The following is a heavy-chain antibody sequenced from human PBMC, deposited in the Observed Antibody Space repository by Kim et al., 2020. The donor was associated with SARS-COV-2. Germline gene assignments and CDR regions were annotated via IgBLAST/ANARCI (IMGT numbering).Heavy chain of an antibody. CDR1: GYTFTSYG. D-gene: IGHD6-19*01. CDR2: ISAYNGNT. Sequence: ASVKVSCKASGYTFTSYGISWVRQAPGQGLEWMGWISAYNGNTNYAQKLQGRVTMTTDTSTSTAYMELRSLRSDDTAMYYCARDSYSSGWYSGGVWFDPWGQGTLVTVSS. CDR3: ARDSYSSGWYSGGVWFDP. J-gene: IGHJ5*02. V-gene: IGHV1-18*01.